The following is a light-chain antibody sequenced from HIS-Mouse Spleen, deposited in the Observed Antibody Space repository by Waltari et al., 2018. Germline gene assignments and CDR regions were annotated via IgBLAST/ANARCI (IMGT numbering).Light chain of an antibody. CDR3: QQYYSTPPSYT. Sequence: DIVMTQSPDSLAVSLGERATINCKSSQSVLYSSNNKNYLAWYQQKPGQPTKLLIYWASTRESGVPDRFSGSGSGTDFTLTIGSLQAEDVAVYYCQQYYSTPPSYTFGQGTKLEIK. J-gene: IGKJ2*01. CDR2: WAS. V-gene: IGKV4-1*01. CDR1: QSVLYSSNNKNY.